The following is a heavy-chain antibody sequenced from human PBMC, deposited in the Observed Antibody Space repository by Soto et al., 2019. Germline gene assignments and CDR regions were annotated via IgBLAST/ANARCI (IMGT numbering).Heavy chain of an antibody. CDR3: VRGPTSGWNA. V-gene: IGHV4-4*02. CDR1: GGSISNNNW. D-gene: IGHD6-19*01. CDR2: IHHSGST. Sequence: SETLSLTCAVSGGSISNNNWLSWFLQSPWKGLEWIGEIHHSGSTNYNPSLKSRVTISVDKSKNQFSLNLGSVTAADTAVYYCVRGPTSGWNAWGQGTLVTVSS. J-gene: IGHJ5*02.